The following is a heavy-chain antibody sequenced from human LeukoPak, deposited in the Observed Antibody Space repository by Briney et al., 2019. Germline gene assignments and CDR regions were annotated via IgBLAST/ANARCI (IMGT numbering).Heavy chain of an antibody. CDR2: IDTDGKTT. J-gene: IGHJ4*02. V-gene: IGHV3-74*01. D-gene: IGHD5-24*01. Sequence: GGSLRPSCAASGFTFNTYVMHWVRQAPGKGLVWVSRIDTDGKTTTYADSVKGRFTISRDNAKNMPYLQMNSLRAEDTAVYYCVRDKDGYNFWGQGTLVSVSS. CDR3: VRDKDGYNF. CDR1: GFTFNTYV.